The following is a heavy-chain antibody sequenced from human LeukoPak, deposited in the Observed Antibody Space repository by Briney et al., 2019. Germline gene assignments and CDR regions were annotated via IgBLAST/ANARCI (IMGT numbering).Heavy chain of an antibody. CDR3: ARDSPPAYCSGGSCYFDY. CDR1: GGSISSYY. V-gene: IGHV4-59*12. J-gene: IGHJ4*02. Sequence: SETLSLTCTVSGGSISSYYWSWVRQPPGKGLEWIGFVYYTGSTNYSPSLKSRVTISVDTSKNQFSLKLSSVTAADTAVYYCARDSPPAYCSGGSCYFDYWGQGTLVTVSS. D-gene: IGHD2-15*01. CDR2: VYYTGST.